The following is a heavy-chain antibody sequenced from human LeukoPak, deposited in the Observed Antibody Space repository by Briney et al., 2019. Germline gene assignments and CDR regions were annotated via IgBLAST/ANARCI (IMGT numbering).Heavy chain of an antibody. D-gene: IGHD3-22*01. CDR2: ISYDGSNK. Sequence: GGSLRLSCAAPGFTFSSYAMHWVRQAPGKGLEWVAVISYDGSNKYYADSVKGRFTISRDNSKNTLYLQMNSLRAEDTAVYYCARDWIRGGTYYYDSSGYYWGQGTLVTVSS. V-gene: IGHV3-30-3*01. CDR3: ARDWIRGGTYYYDSSGYY. J-gene: IGHJ4*02. CDR1: GFTFSSYA.